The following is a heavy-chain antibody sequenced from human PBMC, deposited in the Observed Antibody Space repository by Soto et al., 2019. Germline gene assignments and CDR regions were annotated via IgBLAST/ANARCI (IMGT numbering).Heavy chain of an antibody. Sequence: SETLSLTCAVYGGSFSDYFWSWIRQPPGKGLEWIGEINHSGTTNYNPSLKSRVTISLDTSKNHFSLNLTSVTAADTAVYYSAATTMAYYYGMDVWGQGTTVTVSS. V-gene: IGHV4-34*01. CDR1: GGSFSDYF. CDR2: INHSGTT. D-gene: IGHD1-1*01. CDR3: AATTMAYYYGMDV. J-gene: IGHJ6*02.